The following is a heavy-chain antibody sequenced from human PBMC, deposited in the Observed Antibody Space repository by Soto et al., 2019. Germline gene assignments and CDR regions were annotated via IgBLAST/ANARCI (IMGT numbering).Heavy chain of an antibody. Sequence: QVHLVQSGAEVKQPGSSVKVSCKASGGTFSTYTITWLRQAPGQGPEWMGRIIPVLGIANYAQKFQGRIRITADKSTSKAYMELSSQRSEAEAVFYCAIPENHDIDPGRDFFDYWGQGTLVTVSS. CDR1: GGTFSTYT. CDR2: IIPVLGIA. V-gene: IGHV1-69*02. J-gene: IGHJ4*02. CDR3: AIPENHDIDPGRDFFDY. D-gene: IGHD5-12*01.